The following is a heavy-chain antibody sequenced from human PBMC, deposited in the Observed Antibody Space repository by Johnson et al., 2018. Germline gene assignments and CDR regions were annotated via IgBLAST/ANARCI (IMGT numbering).Heavy chain of an antibody. Sequence: QEQLVESGAEVKKPGSSVKVSCKASGGTFSSYAISWVRQAPGQGLEWMGGIIPIFGTTNYAQKFQGRVTITADESTSTAYMELSSLRSEDTAVYYCARDTYYYDSSGYYIGCDAFDIWGQGTMVTVSS. CDR2: IIPIFGTT. V-gene: IGHV1-69*01. J-gene: IGHJ3*02. CDR1: GGTFSSYA. D-gene: IGHD3-22*01. CDR3: ARDTYYYDSSGYYIGCDAFDI.